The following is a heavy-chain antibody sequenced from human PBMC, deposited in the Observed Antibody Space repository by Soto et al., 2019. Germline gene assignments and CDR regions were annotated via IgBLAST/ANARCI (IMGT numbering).Heavy chain of an antibody. CDR1: DGSINNGDW. D-gene: IGHD1-26*01. CDR3: ATRGIVGPIY. CDR2: VYHNGNT. Sequence: QVQLQESGTGLVEPSGTLSLTCNVYDGSINNGDWCSWVRQPPGKGLEWIGEVYHNGNTNYNASPKGQVPVSVDKSTTQFSLTLTSVTPADTAVYYCATRGIVGPIYWGQGTLVTVSS. V-gene: IGHV4-4*02. J-gene: IGHJ4*02.